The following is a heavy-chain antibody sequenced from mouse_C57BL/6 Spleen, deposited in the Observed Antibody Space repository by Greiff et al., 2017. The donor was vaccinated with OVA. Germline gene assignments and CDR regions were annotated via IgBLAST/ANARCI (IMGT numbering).Heavy chain of an antibody. CDR1: GFTFTSYW. V-gene: IGHV1-72*01. Sequence: QVQLQQPGAELVKPGASVKLSCKASGFTFTSYWMHWVRQRPGRGLEWIGRIDPNSGGTKYNEKLKSKATLTVDKHCSTAYMQLSRLTSEDSEVYYWERFSSWAMDDWGQGTSVTVSS. CDR3: ERFSSWAMDD. CDR2: IDPNSGGT. J-gene: IGHJ4*01. D-gene: IGHD1-1*01.